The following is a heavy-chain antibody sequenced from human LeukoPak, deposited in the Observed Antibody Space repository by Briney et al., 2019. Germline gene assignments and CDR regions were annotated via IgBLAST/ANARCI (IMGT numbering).Heavy chain of an antibody. J-gene: IGHJ4*02. CDR1: GFALSGYW. CDR2: VNQGGSET. V-gene: IGHV3-7*01. CDR3: ARYDSSGLAIDY. Sequence: GGSLRLSCAASGFALSGYWMNWVRQAPGKGLEWVASVNQGGSETYYVDSMKGRFTISRDNAENSLYLQMNSLRAEDTAVYYCARYDSSGLAIDYWGQGTLVTVSS. D-gene: IGHD3-22*01.